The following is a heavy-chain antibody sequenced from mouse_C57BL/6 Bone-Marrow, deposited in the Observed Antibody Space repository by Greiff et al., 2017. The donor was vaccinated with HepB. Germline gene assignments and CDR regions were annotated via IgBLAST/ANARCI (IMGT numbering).Heavy chain of an antibody. CDR1: GFNIKDDY. CDR2: IYPENGDT. V-gene: IGHV14-4*01. CDR3: TTLGAYAMDY. Sequence: QLQQSGAELVRPGASVKLSCTASGFNIKDDYMHWVKPRPEQGLEWIGWIYPENGDTEYASKFQGKATITADTSSNTAYLQLSSLTSEDTAVYYCTTLGAYAMDYWGQGTSVTVSS. J-gene: IGHJ4*01.